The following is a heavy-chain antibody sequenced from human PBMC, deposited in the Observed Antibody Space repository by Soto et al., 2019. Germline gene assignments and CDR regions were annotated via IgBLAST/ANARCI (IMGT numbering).Heavy chain of an antibody. J-gene: IGHJ4*02. V-gene: IGHV4-59*01. D-gene: IGHD3-10*01. CDR1: GGSIGNYY. CDR3: ARSSSGRYYQQY. CDR2: ISHSGST. Sequence: PSETLSLTCTVSGGSIGNYYWSWIRQPPGKGLECIGYISHSGSTKYNPSLKNRVSILRDTSKNQFSLKLNSVTAADTAVYYCARSSSGRYYQQYWGQGALVTVSS.